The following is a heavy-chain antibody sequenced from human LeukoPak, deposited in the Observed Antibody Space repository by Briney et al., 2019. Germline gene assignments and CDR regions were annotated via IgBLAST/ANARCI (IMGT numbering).Heavy chain of an antibody. D-gene: IGHD2-2*02. CDR2: IYYSGST. J-gene: IGHJ5*02. CDR1: GGSISSRSYY. CDR3: ARQFYCSSTSCYKGFNWFDP. V-gene: IGHV4-39*01. Sequence: SETLSLTCTVSGGSISSRSYYWGWIRQPPGKGLEWIGSIYYSGSTYYNPSLKSRVTISVDTSKNQFSLKLSSVTAADTAVYYCARQFYCSSTSCYKGFNWFDPWGQGTLVTVSS.